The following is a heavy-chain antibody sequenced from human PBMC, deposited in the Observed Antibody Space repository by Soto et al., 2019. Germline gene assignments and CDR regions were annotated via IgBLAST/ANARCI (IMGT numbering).Heavy chain of an antibody. V-gene: IGHV4-59*08. CDR1: GGSISSYY. CDR3: ARRRDGYNQFAFDI. J-gene: IGHJ3*02. D-gene: IGHD5-12*01. Sequence: SETLSLTCTVSGGSISSYYWSWIRQPPGKGLEWIGYIYYSGSTNYNPSLKSRVTISLHTPKNQFSLKLSSVTAAYTAVYYCARRRDGYNQFAFDIWGQGTMVTVSS. CDR2: IYYSGST.